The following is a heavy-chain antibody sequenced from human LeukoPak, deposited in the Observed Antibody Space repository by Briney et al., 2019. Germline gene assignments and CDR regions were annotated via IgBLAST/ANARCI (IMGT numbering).Heavy chain of an antibody. V-gene: IGHV3-30*03. CDR2: ISYDGSNK. CDR1: GFTFSSYG. J-gene: IGHJ5*01. CDR3: ARANTYYYQSSGYHILDS. D-gene: IGHD3-22*01. Sequence: PGGSLRLSCAASGFTFSSYGMHWVRQAPGKGLEWVAVISYDGSNKYYADSVKGRFTISRDIAKNSLYLQMDSLRAVDTAVYYCARANTYYYQSSGYHILDSWGQGTQVTVSS.